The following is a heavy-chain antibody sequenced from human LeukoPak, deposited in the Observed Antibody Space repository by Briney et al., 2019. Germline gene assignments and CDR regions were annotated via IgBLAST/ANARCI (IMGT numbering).Heavy chain of an antibody. CDR3: ARDDIVVVPDAIPTLEHDYGDSDDAFDI. D-gene: IGHD2-2*01. CDR2: ISSSSSYI. CDR1: GFTFSSYS. Sequence: GGSLRLSCAASGFTFSSYSMNWVRQAPGKGLEWVSSISSSSSYIYYADSVKGRFTISRDNAKKSLYLQMNSLSAEDTAVYYCARDDIVVVPDAIPTLEHDYGDSDDAFDIWGQGTMVTVSS. J-gene: IGHJ3*02. V-gene: IGHV3-21*01.